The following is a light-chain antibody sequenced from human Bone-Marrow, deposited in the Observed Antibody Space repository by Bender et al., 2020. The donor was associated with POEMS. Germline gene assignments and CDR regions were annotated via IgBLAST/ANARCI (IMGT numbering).Light chain of an antibody. Sequence: QSALTQPASVSGSPGQSITISCTGTSSDVGSYNLVSWYQQHPGKAPKLMIYDVSNRPSGVSNRFSGSKSGNTASLTISGLQAEDESDYYCQSYDNSLGGWVFGGGTKLTVL. CDR1: SSDVGSYNL. CDR2: DVS. J-gene: IGLJ3*02. CDR3: QSYDNSLGGWV. V-gene: IGLV2-14*02.